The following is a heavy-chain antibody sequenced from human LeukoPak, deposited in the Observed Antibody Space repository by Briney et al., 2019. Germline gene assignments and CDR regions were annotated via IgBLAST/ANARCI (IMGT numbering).Heavy chain of an antibody. CDR3: ARDRGMIVGATRLGYYYYGMDV. V-gene: IGHV3-21*01. CDR2: ISSSSSYI. Sequence: PGGSLRPSCAASGFTFSSYSMNWVRQAPGKGLEWVSSISSSSSYIYYADSVKGRFTISRDNAKNSLYLQMNSLRAEDTAVYYCARDRGMIVGATRLGYYYYGMDVWGQGTTVTVSS. J-gene: IGHJ6*02. D-gene: IGHD1-26*01. CDR1: GFTFSSYS.